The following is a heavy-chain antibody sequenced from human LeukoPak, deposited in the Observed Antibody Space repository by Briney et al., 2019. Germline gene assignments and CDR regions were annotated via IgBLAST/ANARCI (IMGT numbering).Heavy chain of an antibody. D-gene: IGHD5-24*01. CDR3: AKDGEMATIKPCYFDY. CDR2: IYENGGTT. V-gene: IGHV3-23*01. Sequence: GGSLRLSCVGSGFTFRSHAMSWVRQAPEKGLEFVSGIYENGGTTYYADSVKGRFSISRDNSKNTLYLQMNSLRAEDTAVYYCAKDGEMATIKPCYFDYWGQGTLVTVSS. J-gene: IGHJ4*02. CDR1: GFTFRSHA.